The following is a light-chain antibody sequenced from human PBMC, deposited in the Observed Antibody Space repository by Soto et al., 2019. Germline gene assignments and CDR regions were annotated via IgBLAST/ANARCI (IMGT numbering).Light chain of an antibody. CDR3: CSYAGSYTFARNV. V-gene: IGLV2-11*01. J-gene: IGLJ1*01. CDR1: SSDVAIYNY. Sequence: QSALTQPRSVSGSPGQSVTIPCTGTSSDVAIYNYISWYQQHPGEAPKLMIHDVSERPSGVPDRFSGSKSGNTASLTISGLQAEDEADYYCCSYAGSYTFARNVFGTGTKVTVL. CDR2: DVS.